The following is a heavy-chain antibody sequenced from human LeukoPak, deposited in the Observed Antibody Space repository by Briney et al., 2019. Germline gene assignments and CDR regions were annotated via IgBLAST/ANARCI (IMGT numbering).Heavy chain of an antibody. CDR1: GGSIRSNNW. CDR2: IFHSGST. J-gene: IGHJ2*01. D-gene: IGHD1-26*01. Sequence: SETLSLTCVVSGGSIRSNNWWSWVRQPPGKGLEWIAEIFHSGSTNYNPSLKSRVTMSVDTSKNQFSLKLSSVTAADTAVYYCARGGIVATPHNRHFDLWGRGTLVTVSS. V-gene: IGHV4-4*02. CDR3: ARGGIVATPHNRHFDL.